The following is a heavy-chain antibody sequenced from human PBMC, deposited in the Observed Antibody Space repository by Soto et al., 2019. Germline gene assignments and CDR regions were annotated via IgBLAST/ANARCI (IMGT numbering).Heavy chain of an antibody. CDR1: GFTFSNYW. CDR3: ARETRADSF. CDR2: IKHDGSEK. J-gene: IGHJ4*02. Sequence: EVQLVESGGGLVQPGGSLRLSCAASGFTFSNYWMVWVRQAPEKGPEWVATIKHDGSEKYYVDSVKGRFTISRDNTKSPLFLRMTSRGDVDTALYYFARETRADSFWGQGTLVTVSS. V-gene: IGHV3-7*01. D-gene: IGHD1-7*01.